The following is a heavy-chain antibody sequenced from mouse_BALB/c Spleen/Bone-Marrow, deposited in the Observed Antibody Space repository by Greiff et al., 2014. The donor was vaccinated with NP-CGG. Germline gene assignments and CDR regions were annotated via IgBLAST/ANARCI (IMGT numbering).Heavy chain of an antibody. CDR1: GYSFTGYF. D-gene: IGHD2-3*01. V-gene: IGHV1-37*01. CDR3: GRWGDGYYYAMDY. Sequence: EVMLVESGPDLVKPGASVKLSCKASGYSFTGYFLNWVRQSHGKSLEWIGRINPSNGDTFYNQKFKGKATLTVDKSSTTAHKELLSLTSEDSAVYYCGRWGDGYYYAMDYWGQGTSVTVSS. J-gene: IGHJ4*01. CDR2: INPSNGDT.